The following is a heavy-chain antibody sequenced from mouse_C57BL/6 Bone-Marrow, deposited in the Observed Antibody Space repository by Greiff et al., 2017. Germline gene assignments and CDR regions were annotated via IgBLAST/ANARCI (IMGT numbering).Heavy chain of an antibody. CDR1: GYSITSGYY. V-gene: IGHV3-6*01. D-gene: IGHD2-3*01. CDR2: ISYDGSN. J-gene: IGHJ4*01. CDR3: ARALYDGFYYAMDY. Sequence: VQLQESGPGLVKPSQSLSLTCSVTGYSITSGYYWNWIRQFPGNKLEWMGYISYDGSNNYNPSLKNRISITRDTSKNQFFLKLNSVTTEDTATYYCARALYDGFYYAMDYWGQGTSVTVSS.